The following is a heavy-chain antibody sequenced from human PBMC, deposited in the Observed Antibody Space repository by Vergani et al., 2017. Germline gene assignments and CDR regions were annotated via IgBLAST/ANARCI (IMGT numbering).Heavy chain of an antibody. D-gene: IGHD6-19*01. V-gene: IGHV4-38-2*01. Sequence: QVQLQESGPGLVKPSETLSLTCAVSGYSISSGYYWGWIRPPPGKGLEWIGSIYHSGSTYYNPSLKSRVTISVDTSKNQFSLKLSSVTAADTAVYYCARLGDSSGWYGAYYFDYWGQGTLVTVSS. CDR2: IYHSGST. J-gene: IGHJ4*02. CDR3: ARLGDSSGWYGAYYFDY. CDR1: GYSISSGYY.